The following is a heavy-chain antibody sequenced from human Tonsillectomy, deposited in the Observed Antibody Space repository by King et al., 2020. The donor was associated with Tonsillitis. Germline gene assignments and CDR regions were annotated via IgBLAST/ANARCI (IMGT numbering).Heavy chain of an antibody. V-gene: IGHV3-74*01. CDR2: INSDGSST. CDR3: ARDYCSSTSCFPDV. Sequence: VQLVESGGGLVQPGGSLRLSCAASGFTFSTYWMHWVRQAPGKGLVWVSRINSDGSSTSYEESVKGRFTISSDNAKNTLYLQMNSLRVEDTAVYYCARDYCSSTSCFPDVWGKGTTVTVSS. D-gene: IGHD2-2*01. J-gene: IGHJ6*04. CDR1: GFTFSTYW.